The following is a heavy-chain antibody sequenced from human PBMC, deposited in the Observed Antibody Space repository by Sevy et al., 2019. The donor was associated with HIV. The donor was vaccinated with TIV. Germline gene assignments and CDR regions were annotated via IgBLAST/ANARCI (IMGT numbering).Heavy chain of an antibody. Sequence: GGSLRLSCAASGFTVSSNYMSWVRQAPGKGLEWVSVIYSGGSTYYADSVKGRFTISRDNSKNTLYLQMNSLRAEDTAVYYCAGRYYYDSSGYFDYWGQGTLVTVSS. J-gene: IGHJ4*02. V-gene: IGHV3-53*01. CDR2: IYSGGST. D-gene: IGHD3-22*01. CDR3: AGRYYYDSSGYFDY. CDR1: GFTVSSNY.